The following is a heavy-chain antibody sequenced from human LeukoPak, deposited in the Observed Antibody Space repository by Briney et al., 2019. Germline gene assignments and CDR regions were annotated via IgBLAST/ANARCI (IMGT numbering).Heavy chain of an antibody. CDR3: ARGLLDGYTHPAAFDI. J-gene: IGHJ3*02. CDR2: IYYSGST. D-gene: IGHD5-24*01. Sequence: SETLSLTCTVSGGSISSYYWSWIRQPPGQGLEWIGCIYYSGSTNYNPSLKSRVTISVDTSKNQFSLKLSSVTAADTAVYYCARGLLDGYTHPAAFDIWGQGTMVTVSS. CDR1: GGSISSYY. V-gene: IGHV4-59*01.